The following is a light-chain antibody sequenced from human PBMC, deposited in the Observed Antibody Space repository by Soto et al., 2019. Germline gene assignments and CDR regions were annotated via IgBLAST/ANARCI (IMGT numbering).Light chain of an antibody. Sequence: DIHMTPSPSTLSASVGDRVTITCRASQSIRTWLAWFQQQPAKAPTLLIYKASNLEGGVTSRFSGSGSGTEFTLTISSLQPDDFATYYCQQYNSYSPETFGQGTKVDIK. V-gene: IGKV1-5*03. CDR2: KAS. J-gene: IGKJ1*01. CDR3: QQYNSYSPET. CDR1: QSIRTW.